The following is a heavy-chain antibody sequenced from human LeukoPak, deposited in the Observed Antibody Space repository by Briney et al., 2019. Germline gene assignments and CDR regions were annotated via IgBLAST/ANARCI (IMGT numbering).Heavy chain of an antibody. CDR2: ISSSSYI. V-gene: IGHV3-21*01. J-gene: IGHJ4*02. Sequence: GRSLRLSCAASGFTFSSYSMNWVRQAPGKGLEWVSSISSSSYIYYADSVKGRFTISRDNAKNSLYLQMNSLRAEDTAVYYCARVGVRYSSSATFDYWGQGTLVTVSS. CDR3: ARVGVRYSSSATFDY. D-gene: IGHD6-6*01. CDR1: GFTFSSYS.